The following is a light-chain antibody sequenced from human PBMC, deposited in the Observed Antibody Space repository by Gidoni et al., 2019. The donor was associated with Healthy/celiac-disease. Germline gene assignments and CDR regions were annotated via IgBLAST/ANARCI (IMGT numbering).Light chain of an antibody. V-gene: IGKV1-8*01. CDR3: QLYDSYPRT. J-gene: IGKJ1*01. CDR1: QGIRSY. Sequence: RRTQSPSTFSASTGDRATITCRESQGIRSYLAWYQQKPGKAPKLLMYAASTLRSGVPSRISGSGSGTDFILTISCLQSEDFATYYCQLYDSYPRTFGQGTKVEIK. CDR2: AAS.